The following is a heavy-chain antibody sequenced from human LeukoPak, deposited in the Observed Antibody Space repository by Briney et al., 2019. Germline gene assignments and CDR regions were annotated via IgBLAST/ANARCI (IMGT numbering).Heavy chain of an antibody. CDR1: GYSISSGKY. CDR3: ARGPGISGDHIYPDY. Sequence: SETLSLTCTVSGYSISSGKYWAWIRQTPGKGLEWIGSIYESGSTYYTSSLRSRVTMSVDTSKNQFSLNLTSVTAADTAVYFCARGPGISGDHIYPDYWGQGTLVTVSS. D-gene: IGHD2-21*01. J-gene: IGHJ4*02. CDR2: IYESGST. V-gene: IGHV4-38-2*02.